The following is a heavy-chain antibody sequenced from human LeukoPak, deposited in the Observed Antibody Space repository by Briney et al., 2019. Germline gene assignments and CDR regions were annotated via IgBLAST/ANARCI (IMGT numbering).Heavy chain of an antibody. CDR2: ISSSGSTI. D-gene: IGHD4-17*01. CDR3: ARMNDYGDYGRDDY. Sequence: PGGSLRLSCAASGFTFSSYEMNWVRQAPGKGLEWVSHISSSGSTIYYADSVKGRFTISRDNAKNSLYLQMNSLRAEDTAVYYCARMNDYGDYGRDDYWGQGALVTVSS. V-gene: IGHV3-48*03. J-gene: IGHJ4*02. CDR1: GFTFSSYE.